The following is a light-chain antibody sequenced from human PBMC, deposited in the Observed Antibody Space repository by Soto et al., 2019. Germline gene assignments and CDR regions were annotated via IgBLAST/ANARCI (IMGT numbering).Light chain of an antibody. J-gene: IGKJ1*01. CDR2: GAS. CDR3: QQYNNWPRT. Sequence: EIVMTQSPATLPVSPGERATLSCRASQSVSSNLAWYQQKPCQAPRLLIYGASTRATGIPARFSGSGSGTEFTLTISSLQSEDFAVYYCQQYNNWPRTFGQGTKV. CDR1: QSVSSN. V-gene: IGKV3-15*01.